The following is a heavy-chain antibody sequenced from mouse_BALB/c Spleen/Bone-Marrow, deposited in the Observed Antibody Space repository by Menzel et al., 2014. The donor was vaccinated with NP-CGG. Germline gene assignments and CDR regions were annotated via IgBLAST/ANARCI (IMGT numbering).Heavy chain of an antibody. V-gene: IGHV1-54*01. CDR2: INPGSGGT. CDR1: GYAFTNYL. Sequence: QVQLQQSGAELVRPGTSVKVSCKASGYAFTNYLIEWVKQRPGQGLKWIGVINPGSGGTNYNEKFKGKATLTADKSSSTAYMQLSSLTSDDSAVYFCARQLGPPYAMDYWGQGTSVTVSS. D-gene: IGHD3-1*01. J-gene: IGHJ4*01. CDR3: ARQLGPPYAMDY.